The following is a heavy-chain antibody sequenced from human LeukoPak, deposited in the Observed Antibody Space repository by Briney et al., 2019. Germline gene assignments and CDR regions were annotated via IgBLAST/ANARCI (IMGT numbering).Heavy chain of an antibody. J-gene: IGHJ4*02. CDR3: ARGPLWDYYDGSGPFDY. CDR1: GFTFSSYE. CDR2: ISSSGSTI. V-gene: IGHV3-48*03. D-gene: IGHD3-22*01. Sequence: GGSLRLSCAASGFTFSSYEMNWVRQAPGKGLEWVSYISSSGSTIYYADSVKGRFTISRDNAKNSLYLQMNSLRAEDTAVYYCARGPLWDYYDGSGPFDYWGQGTLVTVSS.